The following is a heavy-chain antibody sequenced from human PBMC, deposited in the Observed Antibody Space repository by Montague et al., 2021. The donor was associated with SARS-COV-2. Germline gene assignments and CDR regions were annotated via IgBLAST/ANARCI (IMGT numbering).Heavy chain of an antibody. D-gene: IGHD1-20*01. CDR1: GGSISSSSYY. Sequence: TLSLTCTVSGGSISSSSYYWGWIRQPPGKGLEWIGSIYYSGSTYYNPSLKSRATISVDTSKNQFSLKLSSVTAADTAVYYCARDQGYNWNYYYYYGMDVWGQGTTVTVSS. CDR2: IYYSGST. CDR3: ARDQGYNWNYYYYYGMDV. J-gene: IGHJ6*02. V-gene: IGHV4-39*07.